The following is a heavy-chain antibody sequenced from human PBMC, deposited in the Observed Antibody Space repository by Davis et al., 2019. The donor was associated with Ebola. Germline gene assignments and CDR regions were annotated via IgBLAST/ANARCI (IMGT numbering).Heavy chain of an antibody. Sequence: PSETLSLTCAVYGGSFSGYYWSWIRQPPGKGLEWIGEINHSGSTNYNPSLKSRVTISVDTSKDQFSLKLSSVTAADTAVYYCARDRRTSIAARPGWFDPWGQGTLVTVSS. J-gene: IGHJ5*02. D-gene: IGHD6-6*01. CDR1: GGSFSGYY. V-gene: IGHV4-34*01. CDR2: INHSGST. CDR3: ARDRRTSIAARPGWFDP.